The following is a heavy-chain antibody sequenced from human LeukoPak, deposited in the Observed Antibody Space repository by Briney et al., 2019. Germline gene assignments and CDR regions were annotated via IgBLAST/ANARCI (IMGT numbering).Heavy chain of an antibody. J-gene: IGHJ4*02. Sequence: SQTLSLTCTVSGGSISSGSYYWSWIRQPAGKGLEWIGRIYTSGSTNYNPSLKSRVTISVDTSKNQFSLKLSSVTAADTAVYYCARAWGDYDFWSGPFDYWGQGTLVTVSS. CDR1: GGSISSGSYY. CDR2: IYTSGST. CDR3: ARAWGDYDFWSGPFDY. D-gene: IGHD3-3*01. V-gene: IGHV4-61*02.